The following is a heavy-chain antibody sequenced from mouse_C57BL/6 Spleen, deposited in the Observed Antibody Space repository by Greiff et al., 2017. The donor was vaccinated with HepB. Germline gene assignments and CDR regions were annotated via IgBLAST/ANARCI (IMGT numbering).Heavy chain of an antibody. Sequence: EVKLVESGGGLVKPGGSLKLSCAASGFTFSSYAMSWVRQTPEKRLEWVATISDGGSYTYYPDNVKGRFTISRDNAKNNLYLQMSHLKSEDTAMYYCARDHYYGSRVWFAYWGQGTLVTVSA. CDR1: GFTFSSYA. CDR3: ARDHYYGSRVWFAY. D-gene: IGHD1-1*01. V-gene: IGHV5-4*01. J-gene: IGHJ3*01. CDR2: ISDGGSYT.